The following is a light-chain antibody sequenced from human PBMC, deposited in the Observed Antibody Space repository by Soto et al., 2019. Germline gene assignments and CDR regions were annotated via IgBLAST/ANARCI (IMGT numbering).Light chain of an antibody. V-gene: IGLV2-14*02. J-gene: IGLJ1*01. CDR3: SSYTSNNTPFV. CDR1: SSDVGRYNL. CDR2: EVS. Sequence: QSVLTQPASVSGSPGQSITISCTGTSSDVGRYNLVSWFQHHPGKAPKLMIYEVSNRPSGVSNRFSASKSGNTASLTISGLQAEDEADYYCSSYTSNNTPFVFGTGTKVTVL.